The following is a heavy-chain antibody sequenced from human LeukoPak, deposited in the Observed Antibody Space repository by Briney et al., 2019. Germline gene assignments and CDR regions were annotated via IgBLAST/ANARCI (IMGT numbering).Heavy chain of an antibody. V-gene: IGHV3-11*04. CDR3: AREAVVAASRLLLY. J-gene: IGHJ4*02. Sequence: GGSLRLSCAAHGFTFSDYHMSSIPQAPGKGLERVSYISSSGNTIYYADSEKDRFTISSDHAKTSLSLQTNSLRAEDTALYYCAREAVVAASRLLLYWGQGTLVTVSS. D-gene: IGHD2-15*01. CDR1: GFTFSDYH. CDR2: ISSSGNTI.